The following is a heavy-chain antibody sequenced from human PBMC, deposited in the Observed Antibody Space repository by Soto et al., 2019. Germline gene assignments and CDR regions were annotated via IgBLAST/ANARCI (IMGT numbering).Heavy chain of an antibody. D-gene: IGHD2-15*01. CDR1: GFTFSSYV. CDR3: AREGPPGFGCSGVSCYSGSMDV. CDR2: LSYDVSNK. V-gene: IGHV3-30*04. Sequence: GGSLRLSCVASGFTFSSYVVHWVRQVPGKGLEWVATLSYDVSNKYYSDSLKGRFTISRDNSKNTLYLQMNSLRAEDTAVYYCAREGPPGFGCSGVSCYSGSMDVWGQGITVTVSS. J-gene: IGHJ6*02.